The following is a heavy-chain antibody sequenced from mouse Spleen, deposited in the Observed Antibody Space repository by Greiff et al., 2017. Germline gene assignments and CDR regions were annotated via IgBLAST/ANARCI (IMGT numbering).Heavy chain of an antibody. V-gene: IGHV1-54*01. CDR2: INPGSGGT. J-gene: IGHJ4*01. Sequence: DQLQQSGAELVRPGTSVKVSCKASGYAFTNYLIEWVKQRPGQGLEWIGVINPGSGGTNYNEKFKGKATLTADKSSSTAYMQLSSLTSEDSAVYFCARDDYDAMDYWGQGTSVTVSS. CDR3: ARDDYDAMDY. CDR1: GYAFTNYL.